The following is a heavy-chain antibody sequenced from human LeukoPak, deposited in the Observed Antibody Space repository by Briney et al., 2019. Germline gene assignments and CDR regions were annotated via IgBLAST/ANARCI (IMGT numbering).Heavy chain of an antibody. D-gene: IGHD1-7*01. CDR3: ARGKLPHDY. Sequence: SETLSLTCTVSGGSISNYYWSWIRQPPGKGLEWIGYILYSGSTNYNPSLKGRVTISVDTSKNQFSLKLYSVTAADTAVYYCARGKLPHDYWGQGTLVTVSS. CDR1: GGSISNYY. J-gene: IGHJ4*02. V-gene: IGHV4-59*01. CDR2: ILYSGST.